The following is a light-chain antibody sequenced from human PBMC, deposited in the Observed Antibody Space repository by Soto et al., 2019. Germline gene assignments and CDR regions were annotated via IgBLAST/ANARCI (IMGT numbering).Light chain of an antibody. CDR3: QQYKSFWT. V-gene: IGKV1-5*03. CDR1: RTVSNW. CDR2: KAS. Sequence: DIEMTQSPPTLSASVGDRVTITCRASRTVSNWLAWYHQKPGEAPKVLIYKASDLESGVPSRFSGSGSGTEFTLTISSLQPDDFETYYCQQYKSFWTFGQGTKVDIK. J-gene: IGKJ1*01.